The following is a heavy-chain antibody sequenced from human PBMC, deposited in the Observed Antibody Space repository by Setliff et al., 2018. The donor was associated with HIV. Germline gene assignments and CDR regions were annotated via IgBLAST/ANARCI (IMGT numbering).Heavy chain of an antibody. CDR1: GYTFSRYG. Sequence: ASVKVSCKTSGYTFSRYGFSWVRQAPGQGLEWMGWISAYNLNTNYAQKFQGRVTMTTDTSASTGYMELRRLRSDDTAVYYCARAYYHDSSGYQGLDYWGQGTLVTVSS. J-gene: IGHJ4*02. CDR2: ISAYNLNT. D-gene: IGHD3-22*01. V-gene: IGHV1-18*01. CDR3: ARAYYHDSSGYQGLDY.